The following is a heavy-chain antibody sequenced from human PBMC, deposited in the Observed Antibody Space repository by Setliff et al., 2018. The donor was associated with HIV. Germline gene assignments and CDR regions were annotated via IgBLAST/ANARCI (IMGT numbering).Heavy chain of an antibody. V-gene: IGHV3-30*02. CDR1: GFSFSTYG. CDR2: IQSDGSNK. J-gene: IGHJ4*02. CDR3: ARDTELAYVDY. Sequence: PGGSLRLSCAASGFSFSTYGMHWVRQTPGKGLEWVAFIQSDGSNKYYGDSVKGRFTISRDNAKNTLYLQMNSLRAEDTAVYYCARDTELAYVDYWGQGTLVTVSS. D-gene: IGHD4-4*01.